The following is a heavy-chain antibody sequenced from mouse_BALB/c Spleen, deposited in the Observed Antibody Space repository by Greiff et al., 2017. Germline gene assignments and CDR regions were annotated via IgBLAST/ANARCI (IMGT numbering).Heavy chain of an antibody. CDR3: TRLGREDMDY. J-gene: IGHJ4*01. Sequence: EVMLVESGGDLVKPGGSLKLSCAASGFTFSNYWMNWVRQSPEKGLEWVAEIRLKSNNYATHYAESVKGRFTIARDDSNSIVYLQMNNLRAEDTGIYYWTRLGREDMDYWGQGTSVTVSS. V-gene: IGHV6-6*02. D-gene: IGHD4-1*01. CDR1: GFTFSNYW. CDR2: IRLKSNNYAT.